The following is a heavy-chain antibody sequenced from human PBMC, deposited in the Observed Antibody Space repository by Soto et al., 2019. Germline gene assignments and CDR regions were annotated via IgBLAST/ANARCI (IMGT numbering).Heavy chain of an antibody. V-gene: IGHV3-48*02. CDR3: ARPGGYGMDV. CDR2: ISSGGTSI. Sequence: EVQLVESGGGLVQPGGSLRLSCTAFGFTFSTYSMTWVRQAPGKGLEWVSYISSGGTSIYHADSVKGRFTISRDNAKNSLYLQMNSLRDEDGGVYYCARPGGYGMDVWGQGTTVTVSS. CDR1: GFTFSTYS. D-gene: IGHD3-10*01. J-gene: IGHJ6*02.